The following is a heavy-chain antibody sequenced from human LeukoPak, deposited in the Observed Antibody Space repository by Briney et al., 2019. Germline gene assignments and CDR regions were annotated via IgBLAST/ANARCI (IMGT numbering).Heavy chain of an antibody. CDR1: GYTLTELS. J-gene: IGHJ5*02. CDR3: ARERTVVTVPLHDNWFDP. V-gene: IGHV1-24*01. CDR2: FDPEDGET. D-gene: IGHD4-23*01. Sequence: ASVKVSCKVSGYTLTELSMHWVRQAPGKGLEWMGGFDPEDGETIYAQKFQGRVTMTRDTSISTAYMELSRLRSDDTAVYYCARERTVVTVPLHDNWFDPWGQGTLVTVSS.